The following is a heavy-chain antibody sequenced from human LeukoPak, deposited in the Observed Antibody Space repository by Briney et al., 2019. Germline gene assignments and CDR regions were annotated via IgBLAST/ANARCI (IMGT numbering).Heavy chain of an antibody. V-gene: IGHV3-23*01. CDR2: ISGSGGST. Sequence: PGGSLRLSCAASGFTFSGHAMSWVRQAPGKGLEWVSAISGSGGSTYYADSVKGRFTISRDNSKNTLHLQMNSLRAEDTAVYYCAKDYVTGNDYGGNHGYWGQGTLVTVSS. D-gene: IGHD4-23*01. CDR3: AKDYVTGNDYGGNHGY. CDR1: GFTFSGHA. J-gene: IGHJ4*02.